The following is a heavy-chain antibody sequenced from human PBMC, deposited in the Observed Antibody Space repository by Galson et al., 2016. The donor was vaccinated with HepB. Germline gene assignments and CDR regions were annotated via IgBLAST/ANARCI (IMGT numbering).Heavy chain of an antibody. D-gene: IGHD3-3*01. V-gene: IGHV3-30-3*01. CDR3: ASLRFKGFDL. CDR1: GFTLSSYA. CDR2: ISFDGSNK. Sequence: SLRLSCAASGFTLSSYAMHWVRQAPGKGLEWVAVISFDGSNKYYADSVKGRFTISRDNAKNSLYLQMNSLRAEDTAVYYCASLRFKGFDLWGRGTLVTVPS. J-gene: IGHJ2*01.